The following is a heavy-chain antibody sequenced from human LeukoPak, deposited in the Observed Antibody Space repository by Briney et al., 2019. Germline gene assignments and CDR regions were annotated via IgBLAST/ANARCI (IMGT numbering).Heavy chain of an antibody. D-gene: IGHD6-13*01. CDR2: IYYSGST. CDR3: ARRGVGSSSWENYFDY. J-gene: IGHJ4*02. CDR1: GGSISSYY. V-gene: IGHV4-59*08. Sequence: PSETLSLTCTVSGGSISSYYWSWIRQPPGKGLEWIGYIYYSGSTNYNPSLKSRVTISVDTSKNQFSLKLSSVTAADTAVYYCARRGVGSSSWENYFDYWGQGTLVTVSS.